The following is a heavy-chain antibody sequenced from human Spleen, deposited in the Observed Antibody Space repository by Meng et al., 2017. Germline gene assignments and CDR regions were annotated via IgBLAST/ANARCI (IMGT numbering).Heavy chain of an antibody. V-gene: IGHV4-31*03. D-gene: IGHD2-8*02. J-gene: IGHJ3*02. CDR2: ISYSGST. CDR1: GGSISSGGYY. Sequence: SETLSLTCTVSGGSISSGGYYWTWIRQHPGKGLERIAKISYSGSTYYNPSLKSRVTISVDTSKKQFSLKLSSVTAADTAMYYCARRVVLGDTDAFDIWGQGTMVTVSS. CDR3: ARRVVLGDTDAFDI.